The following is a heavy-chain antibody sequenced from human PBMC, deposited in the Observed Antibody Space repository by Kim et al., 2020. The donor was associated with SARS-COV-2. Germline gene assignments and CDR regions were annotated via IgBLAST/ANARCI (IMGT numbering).Heavy chain of an antibody. CDR1: GFTFSSYG. V-gene: IGHV3-30*18. Sequence: GGSLRLSCAASGFTFSSYGMHWVRQAPGKGLEWVAVISYDGSNKYYADSVKGRFTISRDNSKNTLYLQMNSLRAEDTAVYYCANFIGDYWGQGTLVTVSS. D-gene: IGHD3-10*01. CDR2: ISYDGSNK. J-gene: IGHJ4*02. CDR3: ANFIGDY.